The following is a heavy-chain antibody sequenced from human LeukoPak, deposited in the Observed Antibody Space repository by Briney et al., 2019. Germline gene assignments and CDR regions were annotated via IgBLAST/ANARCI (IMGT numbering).Heavy chain of an antibody. D-gene: IGHD4-17*01. CDR2: IYYSGST. CDR3: ARSHSTDYGDYFY. Sequence: SETLSLTCTVSGGSISSSSYYWGWIRQPPGKGLEWIGSIYYSGSTYYNPSLKSRVTISVDTSKNQFSLKLGSVTAADTAVYYCARSHSTDYGDYFYWGQGTLVTVSS. V-gene: IGHV4-39*07. J-gene: IGHJ4*02. CDR1: GGSISSSSYY.